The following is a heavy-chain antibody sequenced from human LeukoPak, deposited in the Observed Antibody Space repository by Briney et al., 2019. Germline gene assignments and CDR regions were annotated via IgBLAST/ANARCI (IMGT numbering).Heavy chain of an antibody. D-gene: IGHD6-19*01. Sequence: NPSETLSLTCTVSGGSISSYYWTWIRQPPGKGLEYIGYVYYNGSTNYNPSLKSRVTISVDTSKNQFSLKLTSITAADTAMYYCARGLGSGWPFDYWGQGTLVTVPS. CDR1: GGSISSYY. CDR2: VYYNGST. CDR3: ARGLGSGWPFDY. V-gene: IGHV4-59*01. J-gene: IGHJ4*02.